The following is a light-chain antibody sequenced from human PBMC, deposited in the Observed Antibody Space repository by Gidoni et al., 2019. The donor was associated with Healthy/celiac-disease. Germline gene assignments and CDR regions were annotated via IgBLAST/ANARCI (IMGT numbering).Light chain of an antibody. Sequence: EIVMTQSPATLSVSPGERATLSCRASQSVSRNLAWYQKKPGQAPRLLIYGASTRATGIPASFSGSGSGTEFTLTISSLQSEDFAVYYCQQYNNWPRITFGPGTKGDIK. CDR3: QQYNNWPRIT. CDR1: QSVSRN. V-gene: IGKV3-15*01. CDR2: GAS. J-gene: IGKJ3*01.